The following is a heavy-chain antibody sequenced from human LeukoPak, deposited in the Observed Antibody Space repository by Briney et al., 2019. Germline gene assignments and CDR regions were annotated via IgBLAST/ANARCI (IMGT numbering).Heavy chain of an antibody. CDR1: GGSFSGYS. Sequence: SETLSLTCAVYGGSFSGYSWNWIRQPPGKRLEWIGEINHRGSTNYNPSLKSRVTVSVDPSKNQFSLRLSSVTAADTAVYFCARGSSTTVTQFNNWFDPWGQGTLVTVSS. CDR3: ARGSSTTVTQFNNWFDP. J-gene: IGHJ5*02. V-gene: IGHV4-34*01. D-gene: IGHD4-17*01. CDR2: INHRGST.